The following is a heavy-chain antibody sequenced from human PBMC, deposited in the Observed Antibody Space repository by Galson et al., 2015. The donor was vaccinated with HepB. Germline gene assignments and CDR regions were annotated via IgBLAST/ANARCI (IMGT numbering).Heavy chain of an antibody. Sequence: SLRLSCAASGFTFSSYSMNWVRQAPGKGLEWVSYISSSSSTIYYADSVKGRFTISRDNAKNSLYLQMNSLRAEDTAVYYCARERDSSGYYGIWFDPWGQGTLVTVSS. CDR1: GFTFSSYS. CDR3: ARERDSSGYYGIWFDP. V-gene: IGHV3-48*04. J-gene: IGHJ5*02. CDR2: ISSSSSTI. D-gene: IGHD3-22*01.